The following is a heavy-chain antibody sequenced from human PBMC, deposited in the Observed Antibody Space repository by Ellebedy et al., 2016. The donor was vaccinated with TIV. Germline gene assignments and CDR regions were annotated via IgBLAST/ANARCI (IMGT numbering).Heavy chain of an antibody. CDR3: AASYDILTGSGWFDP. J-gene: IGHJ5*02. CDR2: IDPSDSYT. D-gene: IGHD3-9*01. Sequence: GESLKISCKGSGYSFTSYWISWVRQMPGKGLEWMGRIDPSDSYTNYSPSFQGHVTISADKSISTAYLQWSSLKASDTAMYYCAASYDILTGSGWFDPWGQGTLVTVSS. V-gene: IGHV5-10-1*01. CDR1: GYSFTSYW.